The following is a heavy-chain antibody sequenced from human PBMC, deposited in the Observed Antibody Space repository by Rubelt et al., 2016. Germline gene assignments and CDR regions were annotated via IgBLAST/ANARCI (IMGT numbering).Heavy chain of an antibody. V-gene: IGHV4-34*01. CDR3: ARGFRGDMDY. D-gene: IGHD2-21*01. CDR2: INHSGST. CDR1: GGSFSGYY. Sequence: QVQLQQWGAGLLKPSETLSLTCAVYGGSFSGYYWSWIRQPPGKGLEWVGEINHSGSTNYNPSRKRRVTISVDTSKNQFSLKLSAVTAAETAVYYCARGFRGDMDYWGQGTLVTVSS. J-gene: IGHJ4*02.